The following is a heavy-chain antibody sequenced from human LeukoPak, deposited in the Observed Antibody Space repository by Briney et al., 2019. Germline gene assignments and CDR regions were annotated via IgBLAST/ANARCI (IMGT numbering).Heavy chain of an antibody. J-gene: IGHJ4*02. CDR2: INSDGSST. Sequence: GGSLILSCAGSGFTVSSYWTHWVRQAPGKGLVWVSRINSDGSSTSYADSVKGRITISRDNAKNTLYLQMNSLRAEDTAVYYCASLSTQGGSGISFDYWGQGTLVTVSS. CDR3: ASLSTQGGSGISFDY. D-gene: IGHD3-10*01. CDR1: GFTVSSYW. V-gene: IGHV3-74*01.